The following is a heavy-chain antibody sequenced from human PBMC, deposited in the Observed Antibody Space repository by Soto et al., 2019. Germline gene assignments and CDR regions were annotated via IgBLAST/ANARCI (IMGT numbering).Heavy chain of an antibody. CDR2: MYNTGST. CDR3: ARDLWGYCGTDCYPLDV. CDR1: GGSIRGHY. Sequence: SDTVSLTCTLSGGSIRGHYWSWIRQPPGKGLEWIGYMYNTGSTVYNPSFKSRVTISVDTSKNQFSLKLNSVTAADTAVYYCARDLWGYCGTDCYPLDVWGQGTTVT. D-gene: IGHD2-21*02. V-gene: IGHV4-59*11. J-gene: IGHJ6*02.